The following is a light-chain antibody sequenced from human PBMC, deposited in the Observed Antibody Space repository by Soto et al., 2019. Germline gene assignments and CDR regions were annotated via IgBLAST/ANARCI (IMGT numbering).Light chain of an antibody. Sequence: IQMTPSPSTLSASVGYRVTISGRASQSISTWVAWYQQKPGEAPTLLIFDASNLESGVPSRFSGSGSGTESTLTISSLQPDDFATYYCQQYNSYWTFGQGSKVDIK. CDR1: QSISTW. CDR3: QQYNSYWT. V-gene: IGKV1-5*01. CDR2: DAS. J-gene: IGKJ1*01.